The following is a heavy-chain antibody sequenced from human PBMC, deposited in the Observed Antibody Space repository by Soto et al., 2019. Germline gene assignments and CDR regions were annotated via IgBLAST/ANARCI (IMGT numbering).Heavy chain of an antibody. D-gene: IGHD3-16*02. V-gene: IGHV4-34*01. CDR1: GGSFSCYY. Sequence: SETLSLTCAVYGGSFSCYYLNWIRQPPGKGLEWIGEINHSGSTNYNPSLKSRVTISVDTSKNQFSLKLSSVTAADTAVYYCARTVIGGFDYWGQGTLVTVSS. CDR3: ARTVIGGFDY. J-gene: IGHJ4*02. CDR2: INHSGST.